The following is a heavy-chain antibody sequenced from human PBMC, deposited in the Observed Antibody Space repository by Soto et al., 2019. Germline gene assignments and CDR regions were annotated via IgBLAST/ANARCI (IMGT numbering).Heavy chain of an antibody. J-gene: IGHJ4*02. D-gene: IGHD6-25*01. CDR1: GGSISSGGYY. CDR3: ARSRRSSGYYFDY. V-gene: IGHV4-31*03. Sequence: PSETLSLTCTVSGGSISSGGYYWSWIRQHPGKGLEWIGYIYYSGSTYYNPSLKSRVTISVDTSKNQFSLKLSSVTAADTAVYYCARSRRSSGYYFDYWGQGTLVTVSS. CDR2: IYYSGST.